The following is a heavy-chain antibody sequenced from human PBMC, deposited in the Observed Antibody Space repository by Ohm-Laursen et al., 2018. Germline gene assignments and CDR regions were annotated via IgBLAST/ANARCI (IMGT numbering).Heavy chain of an antibody. V-gene: IGHV3-74*01. CDR1: GFTFNWYW. D-gene: IGHD3-16*02. CDR2: IYTDATSA. J-gene: IGHJ4*02. CDR3: ARANYDYVWGSYPDY. Sequence: SLRLSCTASGFTFNWYWMHWVRQAPEEGLVWVSRIYTDATSATYAGSVKGRFTISRDDAKKTLYLQMSSLRAEDTAVYYCARANYDYVWGSYPDYWGQGTLVTVSS.